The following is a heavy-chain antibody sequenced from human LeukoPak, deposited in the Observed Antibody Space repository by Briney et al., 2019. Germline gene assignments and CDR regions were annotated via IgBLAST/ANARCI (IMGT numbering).Heavy chain of an antibody. D-gene: IGHD6-13*01. CDR3: AKARIAAAGTLNY. CDR1: GFTFSDYY. J-gene: IGHJ4*02. V-gene: IGHV3-23*01. CDR2: ISGSGGST. Sequence: GGSLRLSCAASGFTFSDYYMSWIRQAPGKGLEWVSAISGSGGSTYYADSVKGRFTISRDNSKNTLYLQMNSLRAEDTAVYYCAKARIAAAGTLNYWGQGTLVTVSS.